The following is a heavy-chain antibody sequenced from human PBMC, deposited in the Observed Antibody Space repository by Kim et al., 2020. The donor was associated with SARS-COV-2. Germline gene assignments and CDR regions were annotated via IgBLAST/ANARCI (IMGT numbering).Heavy chain of an antibody. CDR2: INHSGST. CDR3: ARAPMVQGPYYYYGMDV. D-gene: IGHD3-10*01. J-gene: IGHJ6*02. Sequence: SETLSLTCAVYGGSFSVYYWSWIRQPPGKGLEWIGEINHSGSTNYNPSLKSRVTISVDTSKNQFSLKLSSVTAADTAVYYCARAPMVQGPYYYYGMDVWGQGTTVTVSS. V-gene: IGHV4-34*01. CDR1: GGSFSVYY.